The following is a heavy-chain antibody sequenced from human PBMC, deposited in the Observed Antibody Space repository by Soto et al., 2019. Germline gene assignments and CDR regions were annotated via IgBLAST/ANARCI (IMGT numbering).Heavy chain of an antibody. V-gene: IGHV3-64*02. CDR1: GFTFSSYA. CDR3: VRTPSSILGAFWYFDL. D-gene: IGHD1-26*01. Sequence: PGGSLRLSCAASGFTFSSYAMHWVRQAPGKGLEYVSAISSNGGSTYYADSVKGRFTISRDNSKNTLYLQMGSLRAEDMAVYYCVRTPSSILGAFWYFDLGGPGTLVT. J-gene: IGHJ2*01. CDR2: ISSNGGST.